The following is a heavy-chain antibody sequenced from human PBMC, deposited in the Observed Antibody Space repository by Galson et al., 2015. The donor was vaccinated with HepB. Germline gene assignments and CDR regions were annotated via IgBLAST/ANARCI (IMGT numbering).Heavy chain of an antibody. V-gene: IGHV4-34*01. J-gene: IGHJ4*02. CDR1: GGSFSGYY. CDR3: ARAVGYSFGYFDY. CDR2: INHSGST. D-gene: IGHD5-18*01. Sequence: LSLTCAVYGGSFSGYYWSWIRQPPGKGLEWIGEINHSGSTNYNPSLKSRVTISVDTSKNQFSLKLSSVTAADTAVYYCARAVGYSFGYFDYWGQGTLVTVSS.